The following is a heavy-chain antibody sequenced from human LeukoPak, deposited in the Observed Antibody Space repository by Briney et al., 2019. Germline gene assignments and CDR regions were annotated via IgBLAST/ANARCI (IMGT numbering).Heavy chain of an antibody. Sequence: PGGSLRLSCAASGFTFSSYWMSWVRQAPGKGLEWVANIKQDGSEKYYVDSVKGRFTISRDNSKNTLYLQMNSLRAEDTAVYYCAKGGLTPSIFGVDLDYWGQGTLVTVSS. CDR2: IKQDGSEK. CDR3: AKGGLTPSIFGVDLDY. D-gene: IGHD3-3*01. J-gene: IGHJ4*02. V-gene: IGHV3-7*01. CDR1: GFTFSSYW.